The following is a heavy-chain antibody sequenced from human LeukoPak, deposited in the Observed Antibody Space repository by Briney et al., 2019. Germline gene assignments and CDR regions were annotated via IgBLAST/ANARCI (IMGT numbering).Heavy chain of an antibody. CDR2: IWYDGSNK. D-gene: IGHD6-19*01. Sequence: SGGSLRLSCAASGFTFSSYGVHWVRQAPGKGLEWVAVIWYDGSNKYYADSVKGRFTISRDNSKNTLYLQMNSLRAEDTAVYYCAREQNGVAVAGTDYYYGMDVWGQGTTVTVSS. J-gene: IGHJ6*02. V-gene: IGHV3-33*01. CDR3: AREQNGVAVAGTDYYYGMDV. CDR1: GFTFSSYG.